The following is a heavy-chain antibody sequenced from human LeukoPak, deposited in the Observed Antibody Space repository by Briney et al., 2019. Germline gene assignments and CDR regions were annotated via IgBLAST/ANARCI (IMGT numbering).Heavy chain of an antibody. V-gene: IGHV4-59*01. CDR2: IYYSGST. J-gene: IGHJ5*02. CDR1: GGSLSSYY. D-gene: IGHD2-2*01. CDR3: ARRYCSSTSCYENWFDP. Sequence: PSETLSLTCTVSGGSLSSYYWSWIRQPPGKGLEWIGYIYYSGSTNYNPSLKSRVTISVDTSKNQFSLKLSSVTAADTAVYYCARRYCSSTSCYENWFDPWGQGTLVTVSS.